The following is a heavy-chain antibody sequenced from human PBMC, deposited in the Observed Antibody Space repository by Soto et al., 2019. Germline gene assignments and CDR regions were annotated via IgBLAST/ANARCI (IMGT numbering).Heavy chain of an antibody. V-gene: IGHV1-2*02. Sequence: ASGNVSSKSSGYTFTGCYVHWVRQAPGQGLEWMGWINPNSGDTYLAQRFQGRVTMNRDTSIGTAYMELRGLTSDDTAEYYCAKGGAIVAAGTRVYLYNAMDVWGQRTTVTFSS. J-gene: IGHJ6*02. CDR3: AKGGAIVAAGTRVYLYNAMDV. CDR2: INPNSGDT. D-gene: IGHD1-26*01. CDR1: GYTFTGCY.